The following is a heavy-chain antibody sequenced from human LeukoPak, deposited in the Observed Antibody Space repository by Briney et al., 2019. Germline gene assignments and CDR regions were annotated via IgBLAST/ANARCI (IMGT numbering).Heavy chain of an antibody. CDR2: FYYSGST. CDR1: GGSISSGSYY. J-gene: IGHJ4*02. CDR3: ARGLRRLRYFDWLSGDFDY. V-gene: IGHV4-39*07. Sequence: SETLSLTCTVSGGSISSGSYYWGWIRQPPGKGLEWIGGFYYSGSTYYNPSLKSRVSMSVDTSKNHFSLKLSSVTAADTAVYYCARGLRRLRYFDWLSGDFDYWGQGTLVTVSS. D-gene: IGHD3-9*01.